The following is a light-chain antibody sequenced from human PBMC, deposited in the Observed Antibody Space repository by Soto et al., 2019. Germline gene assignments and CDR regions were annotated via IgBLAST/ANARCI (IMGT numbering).Light chain of an antibody. Sequence: QAVVTQEPPFSVSPGETVTLTCGLTSGSVSMSNYPSWFQQTPGQPPRTLIHSTYTRPSGVPDRFSGSILGNKAALTITGAQADDESDYYCALYMDSGISVFGGGTKLTVL. CDR2: STY. CDR1: SGSVSMSNY. V-gene: IGLV8-61*01. J-gene: IGLJ3*02. CDR3: ALYMDSGISV.